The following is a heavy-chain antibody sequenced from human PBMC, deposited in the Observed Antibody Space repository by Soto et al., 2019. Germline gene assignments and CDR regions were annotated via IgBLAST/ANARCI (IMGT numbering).Heavy chain of an antibody. Sequence: PSETLSLTCTVSGGSISSGDYYWSWIRQPPGKGLEWIGYIYYSGSTNYNPSLKSRVTISVDTSKNQFSLKLSSVTAADTAVYYCVRVLKTGTTNFDSWGLGTLVTVSS. V-gene: IGHV4-61*08. CDR1: GGSISSGDYY. J-gene: IGHJ4*02. CDR3: VRVLKTGTTNFDS. CDR2: IYYSGST. D-gene: IGHD1-1*01.